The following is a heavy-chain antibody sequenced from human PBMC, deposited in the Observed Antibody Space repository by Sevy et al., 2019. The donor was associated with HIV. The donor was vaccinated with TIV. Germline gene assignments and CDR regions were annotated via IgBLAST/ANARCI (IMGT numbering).Heavy chain of an antibody. CDR1: GFTFSSYA. Sequence: GWSLRLSCAASGFTFSSYAMHWVRQAPGKGLEWVAVISYDGSNKYYADSVKGRFTISRDNSKNTLYLQMNSLRAEDTAVYYCARGGVVDWFDPWGQGTLVTVSS. J-gene: IGHJ5*02. CDR3: ARGGVVDWFDP. D-gene: IGHD2-15*01. CDR2: ISYDGSNK. V-gene: IGHV3-30*04.